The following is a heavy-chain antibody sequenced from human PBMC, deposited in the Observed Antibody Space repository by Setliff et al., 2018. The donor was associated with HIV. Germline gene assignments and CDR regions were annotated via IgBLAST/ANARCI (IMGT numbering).Heavy chain of an antibody. Sequence: GGSLRLSCAASGFSFSSYGMHWVRQAPGKGLEWVAHIRHDGSNKYYADSMKGRFTISRDNSKNTLYLQLNSLRAEDTAVYYCAKDRVRDGYNPDAFDIWGQGTMVTVSS. J-gene: IGHJ3*02. D-gene: IGHD5-12*01. CDR3: AKDRVRDGYNPDAFDI. CDR2: IRHDGSNK. V-gene: IGHV3-30*02. CDR1: GFSFSSYG.